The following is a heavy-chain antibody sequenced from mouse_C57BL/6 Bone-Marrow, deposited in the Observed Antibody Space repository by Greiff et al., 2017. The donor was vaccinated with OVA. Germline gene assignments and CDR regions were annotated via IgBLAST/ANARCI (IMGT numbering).Heavy chain of an antibody. CDR2: SRNKANDYTT. Sequence: EVKVVESGGGLVQSGRSLRLSCAASGFTFSDFYMEWVRQAPGKGLEWIAASRNKANDYTTEYSASVKGRFIVSRDTSQSILYLQMNALRAEYTAIYYCARDDYYGYIDVWGTGTTVTVSS. J-gene: IGHJ1*03. CDR3: ARDDYYGYIDV. CDR1: GFTFSDFY. V-gene: IGHV7-1*01.